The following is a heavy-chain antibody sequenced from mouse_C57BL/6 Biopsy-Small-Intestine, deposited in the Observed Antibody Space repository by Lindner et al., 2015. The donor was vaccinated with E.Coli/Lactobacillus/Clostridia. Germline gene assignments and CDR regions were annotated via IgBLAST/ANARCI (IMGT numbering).Heavy chain of an antibody. D-gene: IGHD2-14*01. CDR2: SYPGGGYT. CDR1: GYTFTDYW. V-gene: IGHV1-63*02. CDR3: ARWGTYAMDY. Sequence: LQESGAELVRPGTSLKMSCKAAGYTFTDYWIGWVKQRPGHGLEWIGESYPGGGYTNYNEKFKGKVTLTADTSSTTSYMQLSTLTSEDSAIYYCARWGTYAMDYWGQGTSVTVSS. J-gene: IGHJ4*01.